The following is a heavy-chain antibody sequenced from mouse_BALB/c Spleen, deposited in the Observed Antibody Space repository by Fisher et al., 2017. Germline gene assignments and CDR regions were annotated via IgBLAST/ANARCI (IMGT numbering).Heavy chain of an antibody. CDR3: ARGPYGNYGAMDY. Sequence: RFTISRDNARNILYLQMSSLRSEDTAMYYCARGPYGNYGAMDYWGQGTSVTVSS. D-gene: IGHD2-1*01. J-gene: IGHJ4*01. V-gene: IGHV5-6-5*01.